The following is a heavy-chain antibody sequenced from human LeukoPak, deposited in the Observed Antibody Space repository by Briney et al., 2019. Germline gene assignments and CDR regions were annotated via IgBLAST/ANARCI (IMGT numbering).Heavy chain of an antibody. J-gene: IGHJ5*02. V-gene: IGHV3-7*01. CDR1: GFTFSSYW. CDR2: IKQDGSEK. D-gene: IGHD3-22*01. Sequence: GGSRRLSCAGSGFTFSSYWMSWVRQAPGKGLEWVANIKQDGSEKYYVDSVKGRFTISRDNAKNSLYLQMNSLRAEDTAVYYCARVRSNYYDSSGYYYRPYDWFDPWGQGTLVTVSS. CDR3: ARVRSNYYDSSGYYYRPYDWFDP.